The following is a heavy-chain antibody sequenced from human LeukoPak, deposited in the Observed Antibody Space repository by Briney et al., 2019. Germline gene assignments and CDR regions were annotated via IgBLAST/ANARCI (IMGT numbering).Heavy chain of an antibody. D-gene: IGHD1-26*01. CDR2: IWYDGSNK. CDR1: GFTFSSYG. J-gene: IGHJ4*02. Sequence: GRSLRLSCAASGFTFSSYGMHWVRQAPGKGLEWVAVIWYDGSNKYYADSAKGRFTISRDNSKNTLYLQMNSLRAEDTAVYYCARSRLGATMPDYWGQGTLVTVSS. V-gene: IGHV3-33*01. CDR3: ARSRLGATMPDY.